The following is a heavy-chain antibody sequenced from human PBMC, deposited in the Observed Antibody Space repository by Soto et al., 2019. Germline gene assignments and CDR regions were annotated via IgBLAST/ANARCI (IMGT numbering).Heavy chain of an antibody. CDR3: TSDFMRARDSSWRRFDS. CDR1: AFTFSNAW. J-gene: IGHJ4*02. Sequence: EVQLVESGGGLVKPGGSLRLSCAASAFTFSNAWMSCVRQAPGKGLEWVGRIKSKTDGGTIDYAAPVKGRFTISRDDSRSTLYLQMNSLNTEDTAVYYCTSDFMRARDSSWRRFDSWGQGTLVTVSS. D-gene: IGHD6-13*01. CDR2: IKSKTDGGTI. V-gene: IGHV3-15*01.